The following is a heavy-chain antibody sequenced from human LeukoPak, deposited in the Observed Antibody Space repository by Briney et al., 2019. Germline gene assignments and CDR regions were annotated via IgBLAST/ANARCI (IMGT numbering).Heavy chain of an antibody. CDR2: MNPNSGNT. CDR3: ARSHLYYYDSSGYYQGEGMDV. Sequence: ASVKVSCKASGYTFTSYDINWVRQATGQGLEWMGWMNPNSGNTGYAQKFQGRVTMTRNTSISTAYMELSSLRSEDTAVYYCARSHLYYYDSSGYYQGEGMDVWGQGTMVTVSS. D-gene: IGHD3-22*01. J-gene: IGHJ6*02. V-gene: IGHV1-8*01. CDR1: GYTFTSYD.